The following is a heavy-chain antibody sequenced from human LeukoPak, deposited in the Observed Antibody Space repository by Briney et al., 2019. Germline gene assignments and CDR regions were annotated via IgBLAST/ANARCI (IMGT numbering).Heavy chain of an antibody. J-gene: IGHJ4*02. V-gene: IGHV3-23*01. CDR1: AFTFRNYA. D-gene: IGHD3-22*01. Sequence: PGGSLRLSCAASAFTFRNYAMSWVRQAPGKGLEWVSAISGRGDKTYYADSGKGRFTISRDNSKNTLYLQMNSLRAEDTAVYYCAKEVDSSGYFLDWGQGTLVTVSS. CDR2: ISGRGDKT. CDR3: AKEVDSSGYFLD.